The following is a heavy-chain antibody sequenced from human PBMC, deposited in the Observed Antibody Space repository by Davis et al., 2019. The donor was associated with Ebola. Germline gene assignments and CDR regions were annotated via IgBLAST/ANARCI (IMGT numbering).Heavy chain of an antibody. CDR3: ARHSWSGQLAFDY. CDR1: GGSISSSSYY. CDR2: IYYSGST. Sequence: SETLSLTCTVSGGSISSSSYYWGWIRQPPGKGLEWIGSIYYSGSTYYNPSLKSRVTISVDTSKNQFSLKLTSVTAADTAVYYCARHSWSGQLAFDYWGQGTLVTVSS. D-gene: IGHD6-6*01. V-gene: IGHV4-39*01. J-gene: IGHJ4*02.